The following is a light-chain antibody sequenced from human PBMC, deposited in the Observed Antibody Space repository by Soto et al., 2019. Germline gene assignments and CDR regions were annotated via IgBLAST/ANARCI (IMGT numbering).Light chain of an antibody. CDR1: SSDVGGYMY. CDR3: SPYTSSNTLV. CDR2: DVT. Sequence: QSALTQPASVSGSPGQSITISCTGTSSDVGGYMYVSWYQQHPGKAPKLMIYDVTNRPSGVSNRFSGFKSGNTAFLTISGLQAEDEADYYCSPYTSSNTLVFGGGTKLTVL. V-gene: IGLV2-14*01. J-gene: IGLJ2*01.